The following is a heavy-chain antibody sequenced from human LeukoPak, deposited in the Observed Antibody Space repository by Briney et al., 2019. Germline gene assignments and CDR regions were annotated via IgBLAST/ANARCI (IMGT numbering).Heavy chain of an antibody. Sequence: HPGGSLRLSCAASGFTFSSYWMSWVRQAPGKGLEWVANIKEDGSEKYYVDSVKGRFTISRDNAKNSLYLQMNSLRAEDTAVYYCAKHYDFWSGYGPNWFDPWGQGILVTVSS. V-gene: IGHV3-7*01. CDR2: IKEDGSEK. J-gene: IGHJ5*02. CDR3: AKHYDFWSGYGPNWFDP. CDR1: GFTFSSYW. D-gene: IGHD3-3*01.